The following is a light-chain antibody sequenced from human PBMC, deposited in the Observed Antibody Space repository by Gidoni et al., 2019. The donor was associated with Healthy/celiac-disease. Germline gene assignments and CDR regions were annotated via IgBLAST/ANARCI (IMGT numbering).Light chain of an antibody. Sequence: GSPGQSITISCTGTSSDVGGYNYVSWYQQHPGNAPKLMMYDFSNRPSGVSNRFSGSKSGNTASLTISGLQAEDEADYYCSSYTSSSTLVFGGGTKLTVL. CDR2: DFS. J-gene: IGLJ2*01. CDR1: SSDVGGYNY. CDR3: SSYTSSSTLV. V-gene: IGLV2-14*04.